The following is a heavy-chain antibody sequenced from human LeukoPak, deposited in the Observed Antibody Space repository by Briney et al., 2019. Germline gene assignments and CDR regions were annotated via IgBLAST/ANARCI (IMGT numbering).Heavy chain of an antibody. J-gene: IGHJ6*03. CDR1: GFTFSKAR. V-gene: IGHV3-15*01. D-gene: IGHD2-2*02. CDR3: TTGDCRTTSCYTDYYYYYMDV. Sequence: GSLRLSCSGSGFTFSKARMDWVRQASGKGLEWVGRVTRKTDCGTTDYAAPVKGRFTISRDDSENTLYLQMNSLKTEDTAVYYCTTGDCRTTSCYTDYYYYYMDVWGKGTTVTVSS. CDR2: VTRKTDCGTT.